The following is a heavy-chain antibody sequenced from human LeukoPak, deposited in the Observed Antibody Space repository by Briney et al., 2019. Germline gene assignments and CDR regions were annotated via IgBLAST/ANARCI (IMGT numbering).Heavy chain of an antibody. Sequence: PGGSLRLSCAASGFTFSSYAMSWVRQAPGKGLEWVSAISGSGGSTYYADSVKGRFTISRDNSKNTLYLQMNSLRAEDTAVYYCASGGGAATGRSVPWFDPWGQGTLVTVSS. CDR1: GFTFSSYA. CDR3: ASGGGAATGRSVPWFDP. CDR2: ISGSGGST. D-gene: IGHD3-16*01. V-gene: IGHV3-23*01. J-gene: IGHJ5*02.